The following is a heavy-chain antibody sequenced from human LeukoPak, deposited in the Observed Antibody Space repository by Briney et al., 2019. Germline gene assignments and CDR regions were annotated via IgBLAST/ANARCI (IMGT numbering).Heavy chain of an antibody. CDR1: GFTVSSNY. J-gene: IGHJ4*02. CDR3: ARVTTSGSYKFDY. Sequence: GGSLRLSCAASGFTVSSNYISWVRQAPGKGLEWVSLIYTSGSTYYADSVKGRFTISRDNSKNTLYLQMNSLRAEDTAVYYCARVTTSGSYKFDYWGQGALVTVSS. D-gene: IGHD3-10*01. V-gene: IGHV3-53*01. CDR2: IYTSGST.